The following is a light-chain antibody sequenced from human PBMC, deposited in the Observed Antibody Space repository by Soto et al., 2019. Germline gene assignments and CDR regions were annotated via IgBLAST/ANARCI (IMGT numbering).Light chain of an antibody. CDR2: EVS. CDR3: SSYTSSSTLV. CDR1: SSDVGGYNY. Sequence: QSALTRPASVSGSPGQSITISCTGTSSDVGGYNYVSWYQQHPGKAPKLMIYEVSNRPSGVSNRFSGSKSGNTASLTISGLQAEDEADYYCSSYTSSSTLVFGGGTQLTVL. V-gene: IGLV2-14*01. J-gene: IGLJ3*02.